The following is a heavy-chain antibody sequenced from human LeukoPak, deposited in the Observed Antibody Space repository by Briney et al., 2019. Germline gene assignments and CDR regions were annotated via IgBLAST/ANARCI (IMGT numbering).Heavy chain of an antibody. CDR2: ISSSSSYI. J-gene: IGHJ3*02. CDR3: ARAGGSGSYNAFDI. D-gene: IGHD3-10*01. CDR1: GFTFSSYS. V-gene: IGHV3-21*01. Sequence: GGSLRLSCAASGFTFSSYSMNWARQAPGKGLEWVSSISSSSSYIYYADSVKGRFTISRDNAKNSLYLQMNSLRAEDTAVYYCARAGGSGSYNAFDIWGQGTMVTVSS.